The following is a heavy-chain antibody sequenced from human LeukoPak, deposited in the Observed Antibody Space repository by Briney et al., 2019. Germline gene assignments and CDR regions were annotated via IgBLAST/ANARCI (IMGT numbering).Heavy chain of an antibody. V-gene: IGHV4-59*08. CDR2: IYYSGST. D-gene: IGHD3-9*01. CDR1: GGSISSYY. Sequence: SETLSLTCTVSGGSISSYYWSWIRQPPGKGLEWIGYIYYSGSTNYNPSLKSRVTISVDTSKNQFSLKLSSVTAADTAVYYCASFGYYDILTGYYILGTFDYWGQGTLVTVSS. J-gene: IGHJ4*02. CDR3: ASFGYYDILTGYYILGTFDY.